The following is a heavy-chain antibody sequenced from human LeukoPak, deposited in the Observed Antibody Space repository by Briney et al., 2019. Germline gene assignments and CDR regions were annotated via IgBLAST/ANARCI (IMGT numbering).Heavy chain of an antibody. CDR3: AKWVYDFWSGYGYDY. V-gene: IGHV3-23*01. Sequence: PGGSLRLSCAASGFTFSSYAMSWVRQAPGKGLEWVSAISGSGGSTYYADSVKSRFTISRDNSKNTLYLQMNSLRAEDTAVYYCAKWVYDFWSGYGYDYWGQGTLVTVSS. D-gene: IGHD3-3*01. CDR1: GFTFSSYA. CDR2: ISGSGGST. J-gene: IGHJ4*02.